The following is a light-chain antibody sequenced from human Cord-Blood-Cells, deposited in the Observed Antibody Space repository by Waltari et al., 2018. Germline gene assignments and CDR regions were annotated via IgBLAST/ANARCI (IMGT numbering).Light chain of an antibody. CDR1: QDISNY. CDR2: DAS. Sequence: DIQMTQSPSSLSASVGDRVTITCQARQDISNYLNWYQQKPGKAPKLLIYDASNLETGVPSRFSGSGSGTDFTFTISSLQPEDIATYYCQQYDNLPPQFTFGPGTKVDIK. V-gene: IGKV1-33*01. J-gene: IGKJ3*01. CDR3: QQYDNLPPQFT.